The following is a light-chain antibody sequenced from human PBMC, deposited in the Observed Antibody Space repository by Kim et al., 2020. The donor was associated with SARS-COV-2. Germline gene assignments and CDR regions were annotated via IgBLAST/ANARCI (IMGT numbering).Light chain of an antibody. CDR1: QIVSSTH. J-gene: IGKJ1*01. V-gene: IGKV3-20*01. CDR3: QQYDDSPPK. CDR2: GAS. Sequence: EIVLTQSPGTLSLSPGDRATLSCRASQIVSSTHLSWFQKKRGQAPRLLIYGASNRANGIPDRFSGSGSGTDFTLAITRLEPEDFAVYFCQQYDDSPPKFGQGTKVDIK.